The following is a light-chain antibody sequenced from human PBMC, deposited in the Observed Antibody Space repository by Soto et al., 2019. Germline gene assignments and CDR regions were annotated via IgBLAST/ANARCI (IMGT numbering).Light chain of an antibody. V-gene: IGLV2-8*01. Sequence: QSALTQPPSASGSPGQSVTISCTGTSSDVGGYNYVSWYQQHPGKAPKLMIYEASKRPSGVPDRFSGSKSDNMASLTVSGLQAEDEADYYCCSYAGSNNWVFGGGTKVTVL. CDR1: SSDVGGYNY. CDR3: CSYAGSNNWV. CDR2: EAS. J-gene: IGLJ3*02.